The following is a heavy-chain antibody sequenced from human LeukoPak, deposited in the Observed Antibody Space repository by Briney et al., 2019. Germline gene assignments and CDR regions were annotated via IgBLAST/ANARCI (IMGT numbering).Heavy chain of an antibody. D-gene: IGHD3-22*01. J-gene: IGHJ1*01. V-gene: IGHV3-30*04. CDR1: GFTFSSYA. Sequence: PGGSLRLSCAASGFTFSSYAMHWVRQAPGKGLEWVAVISYDGSNKYYADSVKGRFTISRDNSKNTLYLQMNSLRAEDTAVYYCARGADYYDSSGYYREYFQHWGQGTLVTVSS. CDR2: ISYDGSNK. CDR3: ARGADYYDSSGYYREYFQH.